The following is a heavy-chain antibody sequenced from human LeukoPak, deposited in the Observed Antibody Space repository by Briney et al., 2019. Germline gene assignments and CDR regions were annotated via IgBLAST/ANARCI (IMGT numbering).Heavy chain of an antibody. J-gene: IGHJ3*02. D-gene: IGHD3-22*01. CDR3: AKEASSYYYDSSGYFPPSDAFDI. CDR1: GFTFSSYS. Sequence: GGSLRLSCAASGFTFSSYSMNWVRQAPGKGLEWVSSISSSSSYIYYADSVKGRFTISRDNSKNTLYLQMNSLRAEDTAVYYCAKEASSYYYDSSGYFPPSDAFDIWGQGTMVTVSS. V-gene: IGHV3-21*04. CDR2: ISSSSSYI.